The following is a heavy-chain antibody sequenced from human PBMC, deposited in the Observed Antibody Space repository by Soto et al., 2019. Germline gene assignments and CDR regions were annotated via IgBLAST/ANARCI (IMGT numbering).Heavy chain of an antibody. Sequence: ASVKVSCKASGYTLTSYDINWVRQATGQGLEWMGWMNPNSGNTGYAQKFQGRVTMTRNTSISTAYMELSSLRSEDTAVYYCARGERGYSGYDRADYYYYYYMDVWGKGTTVTVSS. CDR1: GYTLTSYD. CDR2: MNPNSGNT. D-gene: IGHD5-12*01. J-gene: IGHJ6*03. V-gene: IGHV1-8*01. CDR3: ARGERGYSGYDRADYYYYYYMDV.